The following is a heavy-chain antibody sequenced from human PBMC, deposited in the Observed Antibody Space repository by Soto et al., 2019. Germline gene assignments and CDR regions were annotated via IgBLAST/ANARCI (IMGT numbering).Heavy chain of an antibody. Sequence: PGGALKLPCETSGFHFKYYWMHWVRQTPGKGLVWVSRIKSDGTGTSYADSVKGRFTISRDSAKNTLYLQMNSLRAEDTAVYYCVKDVEAVKGSCTKGSCHYTHIEGYFGDWGQGTLVTVSS. J-gene: IGHJ4*02. CDR1: GFHFKYYW. CDR2: IKSDGTGT. CDR3: VKDVEAVKGSCTKGSCHYTHIEGYFGD. D-gene: IGHD2-8*01. V-gene: IGHV3-74*01.